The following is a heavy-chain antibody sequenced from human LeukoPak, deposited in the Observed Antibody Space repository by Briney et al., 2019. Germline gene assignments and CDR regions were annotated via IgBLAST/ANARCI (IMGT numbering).Heavy chain of an antibody. J-gene: IGHJ5*02. CDR3: ARGTGVIMNWFDP. CDR2: INHSGST. V-gene: IGHV4-34*01. Sequence: PSETLSLTCAVYGGSFSGYYRSWIRQPPGKGLEWIGEINHSGSTNYNPSLKSRVTISVDTSKNQFSLKLSSVTAADTAVYYCARGTGVIMNWFDPWGQGTLVTVSS. CDR1: GGSFSGYY. D-gene: IGHD3-10*01.